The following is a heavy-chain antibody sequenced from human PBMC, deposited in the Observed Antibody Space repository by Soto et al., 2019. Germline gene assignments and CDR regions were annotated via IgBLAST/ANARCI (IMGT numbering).Heavy chain of an antibody. CDR3: AREVYYDVWRGFNPHPYYFDD. CDR1: GFTFSRHT. D-gene: IGHD3-3*01. V-gene: IGHV3-30-3*01. CDR2: ISDDGSNT. Sequence: QVQLVESGGGVVQPGRSLRLSCAASGFTFSRHTMHWVRQAPGKGLEWVAAISDDGSNTYYADSVKGRFTISRDNSKNTLYLQMNSLSSEDTAVQHCAREVYYDVWRGFNPHPYYFDDWGQGPLVTVSS. J-gene: IGHJ4*02.